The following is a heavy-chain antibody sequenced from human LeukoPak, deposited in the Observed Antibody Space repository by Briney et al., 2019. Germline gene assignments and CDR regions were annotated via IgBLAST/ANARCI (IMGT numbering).Heavy chain of an antibody. V-gene: IGHV3-23*01. Sequence: GGSLRLSCAASGFTFSSYAMSWVRQAPGKGLEWVPAISGSGGSTYYADSVKGRFTISRDNSKNTLYLQMNSLRAEDTAVYYCAKVGYDILTGYSNWGQGTLVTVSS. CDR1: GFTFSSYA. J-gene: IGHJ4*02. CDR2: ISGSGGST. D-gene: IGHD3-9*01. CDR3: AKVGYDILTGYSN.